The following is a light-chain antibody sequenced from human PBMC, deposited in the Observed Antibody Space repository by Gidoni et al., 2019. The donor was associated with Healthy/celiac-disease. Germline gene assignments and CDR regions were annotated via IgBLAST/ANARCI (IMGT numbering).Light chain of an antibody. CDR3: QQYYSTLGT. CDR2: AAT. Sequence: DIQMTQSPSSLSASVGDRVTITSRASQGISNSLAWYQQKPGKAPKLLLYAATRLEGGVPSRCGGSGSGTDYTLTIRSLQPEDFATYYCQQYYSTLGTFGQGTKVEIK. V-gene: IGKV1-NL1*01. CDR1: QGISNS. J-gene: IGKJ1*01.